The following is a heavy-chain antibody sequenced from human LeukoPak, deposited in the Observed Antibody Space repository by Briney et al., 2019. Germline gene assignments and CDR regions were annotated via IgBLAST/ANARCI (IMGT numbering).Heavy chain of an antibody. J-gene: IGHJ3*01. CDR2: INSGGAP. D-gene: IGHD4-17*01. V-gene: IGHV3-23*01. CDR1: GFTFSSYG. Sequence: GRSLRLSCAASGFTFSSYGMHWVRQAPGQGLEWVSAINSGGAPRYADSVKGRFTISRDNSKNMLYLQMNSLRAEDTAQYFCARDPNGDYIGAFEFWGQGTGVTVSS. CDR3: ARDPNGDYIGAFEF.